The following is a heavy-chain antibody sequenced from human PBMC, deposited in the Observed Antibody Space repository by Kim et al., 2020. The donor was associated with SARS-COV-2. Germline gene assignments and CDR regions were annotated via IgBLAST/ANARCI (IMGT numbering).Heavy chain of an antibody. D-gene: IGHD3-16*01. CDR2: IYYSGRT. CDR3: VGSLGLARGLFDY. Sequence: SETLSLTCSVSGDSIISGDYYWSWIRQPPGKGLEWIGYIYYSGRTFYSPSLKSRLTISLDTSKNQLSLKMSSVTAADTAVYYCVGSLGLARGLFDYWGQG. CDR1: GDSIISGDYY. J-gene: IGHJ4*02. V-gene: IGHV4-30-4*01.